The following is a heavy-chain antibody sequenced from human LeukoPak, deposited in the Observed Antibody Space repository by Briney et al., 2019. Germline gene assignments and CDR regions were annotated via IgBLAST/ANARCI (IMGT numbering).Heavy chain of an antibody. V-gene: IGHV5-51*01. J-gene: IGHJ6*03. CDR2: IYPGDSDT. D-gene: IGHD6-19*01. CDR1: GYSFTSYW. CDR3: ARHRKQDSRGWYLDPYYYYYMDV. Sequence: GESLKISCKGSGYSFTSYWIGWVRQMPGKGLEWMGIIYPGDSDTRYSPSFQGQVTISADKSISTAYLQWSSLKASDTAMYYCARHRKQDSRGWYLDPYYYYYMDVWGKGTTVTVSS.